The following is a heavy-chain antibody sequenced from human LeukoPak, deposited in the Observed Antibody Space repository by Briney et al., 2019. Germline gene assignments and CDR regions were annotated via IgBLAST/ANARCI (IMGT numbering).Heavy chain of an antibody. CDR2: ISGSGGST. Sequence: PGGSLRLSCAASGFTFSSYAMSWVRQAPGKGLEWVSAISGSGGSTYYADSVKGRFTISRDSSKNTLYLQMNSLRAEDTAVYYCAKVGSGWHVFDYWGQGTLVTVSS. V-gene: IGHV3-23*01. CDR3: AKVGSGWHVFDY. CDR1: GFTFSSYA. D-gene: IGHD6-19*01. J-gene: IGHJ4*02.